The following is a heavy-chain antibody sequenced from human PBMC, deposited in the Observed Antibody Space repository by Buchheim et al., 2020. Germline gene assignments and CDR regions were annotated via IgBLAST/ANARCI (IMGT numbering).Heavy chain of an antibody. D-gene: IGHD2-2*01. CDR1: GFTFSSYS. Sequence: EVQPVESGGGLVKPGGSLRLSCAASGFTFSSYSMNWVRQAPGKGLEWVSSISSSSSYIYYADSVKGRFTISRDNAKNSLYLQMNSLRAEDTAVYYCASRICTSCYAVRDYYYFGMDVWGQGTT. J-gene: IGHJ6*02. V-gene: IGHV3-21*01. CDR2: ISSSSSYI. CDR3: ASRICTSCYAVRDYYYFGMDV.